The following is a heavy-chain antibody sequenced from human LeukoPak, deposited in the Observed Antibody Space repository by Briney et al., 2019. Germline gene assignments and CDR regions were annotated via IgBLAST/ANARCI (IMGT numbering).Heavy chain of an antibody. CDR2: MNPNSGNT. J-gene: IGHJ6*03. CDR3: ASLYSSSWYDYMDV. Sequence: GASVKVSCKASGYTFTSYDINWVRQATGQWLEWMGWMNPNSGNTGYAQKFQGRVTMTRNTSISTAYMELSSLRSEDTAVYYCASLYSSSWYDYMDVWGKGTTVTVSS. V-gene: IGHV1-8*01. CDR1: GYTFTSYD. D-gene: IGHD6-13*01.